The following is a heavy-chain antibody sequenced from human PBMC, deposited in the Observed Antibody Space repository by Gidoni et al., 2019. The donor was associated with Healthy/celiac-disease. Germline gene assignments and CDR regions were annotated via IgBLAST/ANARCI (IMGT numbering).Heavy chain of an antibody. J-gene: IGHJ5*02. CDR3: ASPTYYGDYGENWFDP. V-gene: IGHV4-34*01. D-gene: IGHD4-17*01. Sequence: QVQLQQWGAGLLKPSETLSLTCAVYGGSFSGYYWSWIRQPPGKGLEWIGELNHSGSTNYNPSLKSRVTISVDTSNNQFSLELSSVTAADTAVYYCASPTYYGDYGENWFDPWGQGTLVTVSS. CDR2: LNHSGST. CDR1: GGSFSGYY.